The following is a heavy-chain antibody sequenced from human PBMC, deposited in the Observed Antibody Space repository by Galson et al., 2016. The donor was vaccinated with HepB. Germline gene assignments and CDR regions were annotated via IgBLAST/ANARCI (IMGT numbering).Heavy chain of an antibody. D-gene: IGHD4-17*01. Sequence: SLRLSCAISGFTFSHYAMHWVRQETPGKGLEWVASISHDGINGKYADSVRGRFTISRDNSKNTVYLQMSSLRAEDTAVYYCAKDAAVTLPGVYFEYWGQGTLVTVSS. CDR2: ISHDGING. CDR3: AKDAAVTLPGVYFEY. CDR1: GFTFSHYA. J-gene: IGHJ4*02. V-gene: IGHV3-30*18.